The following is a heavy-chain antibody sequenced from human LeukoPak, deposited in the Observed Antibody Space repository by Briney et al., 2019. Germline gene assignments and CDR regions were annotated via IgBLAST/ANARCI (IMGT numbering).Heavy chain of an antibody. CDR3: ARGHSGYDYYGMDV. V-gene: IGHV1-8*01. Sequence: GASVKVSCKASGYTFTSYDINWVRQATGQGLEWMGWMNPNSGNTGYAQKFQGRVTMTRNTSISTAYMELSSLRSEDTAVYYCARGHSGYDYYGMDVWGQGTTVTVSS. J-gene: IGHJ6*02. CDR1: GYTFTSYD. D-gene: IGHD1-26*01. CDR2: MNPNSGNT.